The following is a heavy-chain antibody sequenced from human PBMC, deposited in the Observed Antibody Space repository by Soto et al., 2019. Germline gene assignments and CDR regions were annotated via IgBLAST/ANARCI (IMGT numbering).Heavy chain of an antibody. CDR2: IIPMFGIT. V-gene: IGHV1-69*12. Sequence: QVQLVQSGAEVKRPGSSVKVSCNVSGGTLSSYGFNWVRQAPGQGLEWMGGIIPMFGITNHTQKFQDRITLSADASTNTAYMEFRSLGAVDTAIYYGAGDRGYGLGNWGQGTLLTVFS. CDR1: GGTLSSYG. CDR3: AGDRGYGLGN. J-gene: IGHJ4*02. D-gene: IGHD2-15*01.